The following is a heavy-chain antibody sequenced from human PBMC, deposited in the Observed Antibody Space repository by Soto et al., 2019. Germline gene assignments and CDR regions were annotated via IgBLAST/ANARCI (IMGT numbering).Heavy chain of an antibody. CDR1: GYSFTTYW. CDR3: ARQAAAGKYYYAMDV. V-gene: IGHV5-51*01. J-gene: IGHJ6*02. Sequence: XXSLKISWKGSGYSFTTYWIVWVRQMPGKGLEGMVIIYPGDSDTRYSPSFQGQVTISADKSINTTYLQWSSLKAQDTAIYYCARQAAAGKYYYAMDVWGQGTTVTVSS. D-gene: IGHD6-13*01. CDR2: IYPGDSDT.